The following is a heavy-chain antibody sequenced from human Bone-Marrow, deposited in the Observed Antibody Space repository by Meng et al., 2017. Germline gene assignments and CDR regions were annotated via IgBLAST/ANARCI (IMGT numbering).Heavy chain of an antibody. D-gene: IGHD6-25*01. CDR2: ISAYNGNT. CDR3: ARDEDISAAGKLFGDY. CDR1: GYTFTSYG. V-gene: IGHV1-18*01. Sequence: QVQLVQSGAEVKKPGASVKGSCKASGYTFTSYGISWVRQAPGQGLEWMGWISAYNGNTNYAQKLQGRVTMTGDTSISTAYMELSGLRSDDTAMYYCARDEDISAAGKLFGDYWGQGTLVTAPQ. J-gene: IGHJ4*02.